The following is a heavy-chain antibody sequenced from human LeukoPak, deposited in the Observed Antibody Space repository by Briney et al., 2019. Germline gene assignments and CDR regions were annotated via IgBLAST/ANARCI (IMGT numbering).Heavy chain of an antibody. J-gene: IGHJ4*02. CDR3: AKIERAGITIFGVGTLAREYYFDY. CDR1: GFTFSSYA. Sequence: GGSLRLSCAASGFTFSSYAMSWVRQAPGKGLEWVSAISGSGGSTYYADSVKGRFTISRDNSKNTLYLQMNSLRAEDTAVYYSAKIERAGITIFGVGTLAREYYFDYWGQGTLVTVSS. V-gene: IGHV3-23*01. D-gene: IGHD3-3*01. CDR2: ISGSGGST.